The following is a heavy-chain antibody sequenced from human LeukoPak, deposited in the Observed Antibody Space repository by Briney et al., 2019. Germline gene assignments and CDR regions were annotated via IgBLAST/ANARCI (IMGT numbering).Heavy chain of an antibody. CDR2: ISLSGLT. J-gene: IGHJ4*02. V-gene: IGHV4-39*07. D-gene: IGHD2-8*01. Sequence: PSETLSLTCTVSGVSISSSSYHWDWIRQPPGQGLEWIGEISLSGLTNYNPSLKSRVTVSLDKSKNHLSLNLTSVTAADTAVYYCSRENGAFSPFGYWGQGTLVTVPS. CDR1: GVSISSSSYH. CDR3: SRENGAFSPFGY.